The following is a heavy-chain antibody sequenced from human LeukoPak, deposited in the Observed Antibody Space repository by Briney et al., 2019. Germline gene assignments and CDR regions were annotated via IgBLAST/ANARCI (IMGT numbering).Heavy chain of an antibody. V-gene: IGHV3-33*01. CDR3: AREPHHNTVRSAFDI. D-gene: IGHD4-11*01. Sequence: PGRSLRLSCAASGFTFSSYGMHWVRQAPGKGLEWVAVIWYDGSNKYYADSVKGRFTISRDNSKNTLYLQMNSLRAEDTAVYYCAREPHHNTVRSAFDIWGQGTMVTVSS. CDR2: IWYDGSNK. J-gene: IGHJ3*02. CDR1: GFTFSSYG.